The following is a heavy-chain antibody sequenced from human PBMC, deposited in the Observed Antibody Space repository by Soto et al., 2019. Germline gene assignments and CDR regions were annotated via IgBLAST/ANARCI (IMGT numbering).Heavy chain of an antibody. Sequence: GESLKISCKGSGYKFTNYWIGWVRQMPGKGLEWMGFIYPDDSDIRYSPSFQGQVTISADKSISTAYLQWSSLKASDTAMYYCARCTTFAAFDIWGQGTMVTVSS. CDR3: ARCTTFAAFDI. D-gene: IGHD3-16*01. V-gene: IGHV5-51*01. J-gene: IGHJ3*02. CDR2: IYPDDSDI. CDR1: GYKFTNYW.